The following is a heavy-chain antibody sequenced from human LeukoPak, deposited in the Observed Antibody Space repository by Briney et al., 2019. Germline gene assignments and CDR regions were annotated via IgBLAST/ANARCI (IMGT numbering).Heavy chain of an antibody. D-gene: IGHD3-16*01. Sequence: SVKVSCKASGCTFSSYAISWVRQAPGQGLEWMGGIIPIFGTANYAQKFQGRVTITTDESTSTAYMELSSLRAEDTAVYYCARGGGRLYYYYYMDVWGKGTTVTVSS. J-gene: IGHJ6*03. CDR3: ARGGGRLYYYYYMDV. V-gene: IGHV1-69*05. CDR1: GCTFSSYA. CDR2: IIPIFGTA.